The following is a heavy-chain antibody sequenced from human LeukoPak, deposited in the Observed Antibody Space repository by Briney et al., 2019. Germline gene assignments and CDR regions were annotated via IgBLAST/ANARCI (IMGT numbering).Heavy chain of an antibody. CDR3: ARPEVVAGTYYYYYYMDV. V-gene: IGHV3-11*01. J-gene: IGHJ6*03. D-gene: IGHD2-15*01. CDR2: ISSSGATI. CDR1: GFTFSDYY. Sequence: SGGSLRLSCAASGFTFSDYYMSWIRQAPGKGLQWVSYISSSGATIYYADSVKGRFTISRDNAKNSLYLQMNSLRAEDTAVYYCARPEVVAGTYYYYYYMDVWGQGTTVTVSS.